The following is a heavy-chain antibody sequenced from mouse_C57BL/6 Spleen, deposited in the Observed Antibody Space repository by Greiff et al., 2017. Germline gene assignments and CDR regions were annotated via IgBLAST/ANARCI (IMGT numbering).Heavy chain of an antibody. V-gene: IGHV5-6*01. J-gene: IGHJ2*01. CDR2: ISSGGSYT. CDR3: ARLLNYYGSSYDYFDY. CDR1: GFTFSSYG. D-gene: IGHD1-1*01. Sequence: EVMLVESGGDLVKPGGSLKLSCAASGFTFSSYGMSWVRQTPDKRLEWVATISSGGSYTYYPDSVKGRFPISRDNAKNTLYLQMSSLKSEDTAMYYCARLLNYYGSSYDYFDYWGQGTTLTVSS.